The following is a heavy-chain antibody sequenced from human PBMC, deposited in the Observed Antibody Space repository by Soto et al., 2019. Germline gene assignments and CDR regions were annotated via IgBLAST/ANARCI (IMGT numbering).Heavy chain of an antibody. CDR1: GFTFSGSF. Sequence: EVHLVESGGGLVQPGGSLRLSCAASGFTFSGSFMTWVRQAPGKGLEWVASVKPDGSEQYYIDSVKGRFTISRDNAKNSLFLQMNSLRAEDTAVYYCASVGSGDYGGYVSKDSWGQGTLVTVSS. J-gene: IGHJ4*02. CDR2: VKPDGSEQ. V-gene: IGHV3-7*05. D-gene: IGHD5-12*01. CDR3: ASVGSGDYGGYVSKDS.